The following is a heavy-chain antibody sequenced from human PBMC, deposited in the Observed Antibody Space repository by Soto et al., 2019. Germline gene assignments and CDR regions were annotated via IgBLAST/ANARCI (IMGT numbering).Heavy chain of an antibody. CDR2: ISTGSSYI. V-gene: IGHV3-21*01. CDR3: AREDWGAFDI. CDR1: EFTFSSYS. Sequence: EVQLVESGGGLVKPGGSLRLSCAASEFTFSSYSMNWVRQAPGKGLEWVSSISTGSSYIDYADSVKGRFTISRDNAKNALYLQMVGVRAQGTAVYYCAREDWGAFDIWGQGTTVTVSS. D-gene: IGHD7-27*01. J-gene: IGHJ3*02.